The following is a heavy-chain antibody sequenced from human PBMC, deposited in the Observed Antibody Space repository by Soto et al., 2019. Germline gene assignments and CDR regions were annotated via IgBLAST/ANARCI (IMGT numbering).Heavy chain of an antibody. Sequence: QVQLVQSGAEVKKPGASVRLSCKVSGKSFDNFAVHWVRQTPGQRPERIGRINVGDDKTKYSEKFQGRVIVAYDTSATTAYMELRALSSEDTAVYYCARAKYDYIWGSYHPFEQWAQGAQVTVAS. CDR3: ARAKYDYIWGSYHPFEQ. CDR2: INVGDDKT. CDR1: GKSFDNFA. J-gene: IGHJ4*02. V-gene: IGHV1-3*01. D-gene: IGHD3-16*02.